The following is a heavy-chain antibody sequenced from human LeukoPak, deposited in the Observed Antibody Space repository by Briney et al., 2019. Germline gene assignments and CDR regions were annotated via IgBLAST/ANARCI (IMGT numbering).Heavy chain of an antibody. CDR1: GYTFSDYA. V-gene: IGHV7-4-1*02. J-gene: IGHJ3*02. D-gene: IGHD3-10*01. CDR2: INTNTGNP. CDR3: ARELKVGAYDI. Sequence: ASVKVSCKASGYTFSDYAMNWVRQAPGQGLEWMGWINTNTGNPTYAQGFTGRFVFSLDTSVSTAYLQISSLKAEDTAVYYCARELKVGAYDIWGQGTMVTVSS.